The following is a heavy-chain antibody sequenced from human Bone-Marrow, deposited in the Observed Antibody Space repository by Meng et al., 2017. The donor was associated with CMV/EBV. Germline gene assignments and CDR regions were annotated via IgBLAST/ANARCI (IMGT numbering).Heavy chain of an antibody. Sequence: GGSLRLSCAASGFTFSSYSMNWVRQAPGKGLEWVSSISSSSSYIYYADSVKGRFTISRDSAKNSLYLQMNSLRAEDTAVYYCARDYPLTSGSLVWGQGTLVTVSS. CDR1: GFTFSSYS. V-gene: IGHV3-21*01. CDR2: ISSSSSYI. CDR3: ARDYPLTSGSLV. J-gene: IGHJ4*02. D-gene: IGHD1-26*01.